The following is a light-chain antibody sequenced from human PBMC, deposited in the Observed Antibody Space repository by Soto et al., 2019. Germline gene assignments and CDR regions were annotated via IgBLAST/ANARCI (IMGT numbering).Light chain of an antibody. CDR1: QSVGSN. Sequence: EIVLTQSPASLSVSPGERATLSCRASQSVGSNLAWYQQRPGQAPSLLIYAASARATGIPVRFSGSGSGTAFTLSIDSLQSEDFANYFCQQYNNWPRTFGQGTKLEI. J-gene: IGKJ2*01. CDR2: AAS. CDR3: QQYNNWPRT. V-gene: IGKV3-15*01.